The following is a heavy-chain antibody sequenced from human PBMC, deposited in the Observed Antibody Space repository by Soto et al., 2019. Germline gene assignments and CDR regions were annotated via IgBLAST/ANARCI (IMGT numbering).Heavy chain of an antibody. CDR2: ISAYNGNT. J-gene: IGHJ3*02. CDR1: GYTFTSYG. CDR3: ASANYYDSSGYAFAI. V-gene: IGHV1-18*04. Sequence: SVKVSCKASGYTFTSYGISWVRQAPGQGLEWMGWISAYNGNTNYAQKLQGRVTMTTDTSTSTAYMELRSLRSDDTAVYYCASANYYDSSGYAFAIWGQGTMVTASS. D-gene: IGHD3-22*01.